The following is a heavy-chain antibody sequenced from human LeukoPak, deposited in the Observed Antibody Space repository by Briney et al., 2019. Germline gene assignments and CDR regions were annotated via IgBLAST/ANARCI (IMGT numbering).Heavy chain of an antibody. Sequence: SETLSLTCTVSGGSISSSSYYWGWIRQPPGKGLEWIGYIYYSGSTNYNPSLKSRVTISVDTSKNQFSLKLSSVTAADTAVNYCARLVGYSSGYYPDYWGQGTLVAVSS. J-gene: IGHJ4*02. D-gene: IGHD2-15*01. CDR1: GGSISSSSYY. CDR3: ARLVGYSSGYYPDY. V-gene: IGHV4-61*05. CDR2: IYYSGST.